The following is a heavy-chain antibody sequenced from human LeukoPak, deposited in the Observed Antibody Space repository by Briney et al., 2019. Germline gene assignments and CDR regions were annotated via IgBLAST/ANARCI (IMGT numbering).Heavy chain of an antibody. CDR3: AREREDYMDV. V-gene: IGHV4-38-2*02. J-gene: IGHJ6*03. CDR1: GYSISSGYY. CDR2: IYHSGST. Sequence: PSETLSLTCAVSGYSISSGYYWGWIRQPPGKGLEWIGSIYHSGSTYYNPSLKSRVTISVDTSKNQFSLKLSSVTAADTAVYYCAREREDYMDVWGKGTTVTVSS. D-gene: IGHD1-26*01.